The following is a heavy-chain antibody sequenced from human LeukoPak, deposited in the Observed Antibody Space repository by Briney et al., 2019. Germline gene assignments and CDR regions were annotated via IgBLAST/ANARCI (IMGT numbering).Heavy chain of an antibody. CDR3: ASEAVAAPGY. V-gene: IGHV3-66*02. CDR1: GFTVSSNY. D-gene: IGHD6-19*01. J-gene: IGHJ4*02. CDR2: IYSGGST. Sequence: GGSLRLSCAAAGFTVSSNYMSWVRQAPGKGLEWVSVIYSGGSTYYADAVKGRFTISIDNSKNTLYLQMSSLRAEDTAVYYCASEAVAAPGYWGQGTLVTVSS.